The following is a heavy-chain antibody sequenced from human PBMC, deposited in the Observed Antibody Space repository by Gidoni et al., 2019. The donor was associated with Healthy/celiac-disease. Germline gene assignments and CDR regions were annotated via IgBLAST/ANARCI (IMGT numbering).Heavy chain of an antibody. V-gene: IGHV4-59*01. CDR3: ARAVGATTKYYYYGMDV. Sequence: QVQLQASGPGLVTPSETLSLTCTVSGGSISSYYWSWIRQPPGKGLEWIGYIYYSGSTNYNPSLKSRVTISVDTSKNQFSLKLSSVTAADTAVYYCARAVGATTKYYYYGMDVWGQGTTVTVSS. J-gene: IGHJ6*02. CDR2: IYYSGST. CDR1: GGSISSYY. D-gene: IGHD1-26*01.